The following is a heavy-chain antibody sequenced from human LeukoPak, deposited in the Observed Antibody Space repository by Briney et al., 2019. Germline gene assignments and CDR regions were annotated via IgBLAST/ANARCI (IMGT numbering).Heavy chain of an antibody. J-gene: IGHJ5*02. CDR2: INPSGGST. CDR1: GYTFTSYY. Sequence: ASVKVSCKASGYTFTSYYMHWVRQAPGQGLEWMVIINPSGGSTSYAQKFQGRVTMTRDMSTSTVYMELSSLRSEDTAVYYCARGRALGSPRGWFDPWGQGTLVTVSS. CDR3: ARGRALGSPRGWFDP. V-gene: IGHV1-46*01.